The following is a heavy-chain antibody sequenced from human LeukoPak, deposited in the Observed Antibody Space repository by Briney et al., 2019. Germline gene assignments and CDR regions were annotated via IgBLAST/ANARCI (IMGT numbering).Heavy chain of an antibody. CDR1: GESFSGYF. Sequence: RSSETLSLTCAVYGESFSGYFWSWIRQPPGKGLEWIGEINDSGSTNYNPSLKSRVTVSVDTSKNQFSLKLNSVTAADTAVYYCARGAVLGYSYGQIDYWGQGTLVTVSS. V-gene: IGHV4-34*01. CDR3: ARGAVLGYSYGQIDY. D-gene: IGHD5-18*01. CDR2: INDSGST. J-gene: IGHJ4*02.